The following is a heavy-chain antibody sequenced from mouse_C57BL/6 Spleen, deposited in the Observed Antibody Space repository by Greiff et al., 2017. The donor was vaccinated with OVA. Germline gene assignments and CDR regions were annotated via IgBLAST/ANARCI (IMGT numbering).Heavy chain of an antibody. CDR3: TKKGSYYGSSYYFDY. V-gene: IGHV1-5*01. J-gene: IGHJ2*01. D-gene: IGHD1-1*01. CDR2: IYPGNSDT. CDR1: GYTFTSYW. Sequence: VQLQQSGTVLARPGASVKMSCKTSGYTFTSYWMHWVKQRPGQGLEWIGAIYPGNSDTSYNQKFKGKAKLTAVTSASTAYMELSSLTNEDSAVYYCTKKGSYYGSSYYFDYWGQGTTLTVSS.